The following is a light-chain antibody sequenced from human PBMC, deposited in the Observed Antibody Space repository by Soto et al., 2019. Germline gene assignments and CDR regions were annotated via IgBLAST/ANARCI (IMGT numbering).Light chain of an antibody. J-gene: IGKJ2*01. CDR3: QRYSTSPPFT. V-gene: IGKV3-20*01. CDR2: GAS. CDR1: QSVASSS. Sequence: IVLTQSPGTLSLSPGERATLSCRASQSVASSSLAWYQQTPGRAPRILIYGASSRATGIPDRFSGSGSGTDFTLTISRLEPEDFAVYYCQRYSTSPPFTFGQGTKLEIK.